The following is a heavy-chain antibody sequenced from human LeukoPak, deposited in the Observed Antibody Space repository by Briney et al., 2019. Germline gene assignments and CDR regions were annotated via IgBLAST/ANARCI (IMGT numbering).Heavy chain of an antibody. J-gene: IGHJ3*02. CDR1: GFTFDDYG. V-gene: IGHV3-20*04. CDR3: AREDGYCSSTSCYTGAFDI. CDR2: INWNGGST. D-gene: IGHD2-2*01. Sequence: GGSLRLSCAASGFTFDDYGMSWVRQAPGKGLEWVSGINWNGGSTGYADSVKGRFTTSRDNAKNSLYLQMNSLRAKDTALYYCAREDGYCSSTSCYTGAFDIWGQGTMVTVSS.